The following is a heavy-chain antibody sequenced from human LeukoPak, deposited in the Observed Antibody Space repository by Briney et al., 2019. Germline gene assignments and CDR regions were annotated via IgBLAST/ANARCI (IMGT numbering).Heavy chain of an antibody. CDR2: ISAYNGNT. CDR1: GYTSTSYG. Sequence: ASVKVSCKASGYTSTSYGISWVRQAPGQGLEWMGWISAYNGNTNYAQKLQGRVTMTTDTSTSTAYMELRSLRSDDTAVYYCARDNPGIAAAGIIGFDYWGQGTLVTVSS. CDR3: ARDNPGIAAAGIIGFDY. V-gene: IGHV1-18*04. J-gene: IGHJ4*02. D-gene: IGHD6-13*01.